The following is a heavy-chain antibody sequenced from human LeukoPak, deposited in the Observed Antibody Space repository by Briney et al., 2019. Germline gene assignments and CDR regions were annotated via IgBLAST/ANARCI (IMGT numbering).Heavy chain of an antibody. CDR2: MKPNRGNT. Sequence: ASVSVSCKASGYTFTSYDINWVRQATGQGLEWMGWMKPNRGNTGYAQKFRGRVTMTRTSSISTAYMELSSLRSEDTAVYYCATMQGCSSTSCYVDYWGPGTLVTVSS. J-gene: IGHJ4*02. V-gene: IGHV1-8*01. CDR1: GYTFTSYD. D-gene: IGHD2-2*01. CDR3: ATMQGCSSTSCYVDY.